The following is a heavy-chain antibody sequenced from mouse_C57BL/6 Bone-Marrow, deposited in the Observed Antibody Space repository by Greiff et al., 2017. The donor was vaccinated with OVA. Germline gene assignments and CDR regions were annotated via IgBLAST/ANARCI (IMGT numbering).Heavy chain of an antibody. J-gene: IGHJ2*01. D-gene: IGHD1-1*01. CDR1: GYTFTSYT. CDR2: INPSSGYT. V-gene: IGHV1-4*01. CDR3: AGSITTVVDTSPEY. Sequence: QVQLQQSGAELARPGASVKMSCKASGYTFTSYTMHWVKQRPGQGLEWIGYINPSSGYTKYNQKFKDKATLSADKSSSTVYMQLSSLTSEDSAVYYCAGSITTVVDTSPEYWGKGTTLTVSS.